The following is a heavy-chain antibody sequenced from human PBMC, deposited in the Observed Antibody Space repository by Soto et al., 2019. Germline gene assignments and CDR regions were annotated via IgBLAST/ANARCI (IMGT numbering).Heavy chain of an antibody. CDR2: ISSSSSTI. CDR3: ARDFKAGWVRGVIGRSKRSFDP. Sequence: GGSLRLSCAASGFTFSSYSMNWVRQAPGKGLEWVSYISSSSSTIYYADSVKGRFTISRDNAKNSLYLQMNSLRDEDTAVYYCARDFKAGWVRGVIGRSKRSFDPWGQGTLVTVSS. V-gene: IGHV3-48*02. CDR1: GFTFSSYS. D-gene: IGHD3-10*01. J-gene: IGHJ5*02.